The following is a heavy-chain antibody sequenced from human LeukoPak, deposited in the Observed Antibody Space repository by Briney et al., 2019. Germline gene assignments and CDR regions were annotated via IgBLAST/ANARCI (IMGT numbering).Heavy chain of an antibody. V-gene: IGHV4-39*01. CDR1: GGSISSSSYY. J-gene: IGHJ4*02. CDR3: ARLVRGVILGSYYFDY. CDR2: IYYSGST. D-gene: IGHD3-10*01. Sequence: PSETLSLTCTVSGGSISSSSYYWGWIRQPPGKGLEWIGSIYYSGSTYYNPSLKSRVTISVDTSKNQFSLKLSSVTAADTAVYYCARLVRGVILGSYYFDYWGQRTLVTVSS.